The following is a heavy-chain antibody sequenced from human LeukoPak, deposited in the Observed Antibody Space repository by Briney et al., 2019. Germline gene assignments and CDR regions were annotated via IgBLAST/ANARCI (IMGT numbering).Heavy chain of an antibody. CDR2: IYTSGST. D-gene: IGHD2-15*01. CDR3: AREEGVVAATPPSIDY. Sequence: SQSLSLTCTVSGDSISSGSYYWSWIRQPAGKGLEWIGRIYTSGSTNYNPSLKSRVTISVDTSKNQFSLKLSSVTAADTAVYYCAREEGVVAATPPSIDYWGQGTLVTVSS. J-gene: IGHJ4*02. CDR1: GDSISSGSYY. V-gene: IGHV4-61*02.